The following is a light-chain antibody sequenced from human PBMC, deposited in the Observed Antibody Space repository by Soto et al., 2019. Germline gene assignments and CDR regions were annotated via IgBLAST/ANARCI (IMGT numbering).Light chain of an antibody. CDR1: NSNMGRNY. Sequence: QSVLTQTPSASGTPGQSVTISCSGSNSNMGRNYVYWSQQVPGTAPKLLMYRNDVRPSGVPDRFTGSKSGTSASLAISGLRSEDEADYYCAVWDNSLNGVAFGGGTKLTVL. CDR3: AVWDNSLNGVA. J-gene: IGLJ2*01. V-gene: IGLV1-47*01. CDR2: RND.